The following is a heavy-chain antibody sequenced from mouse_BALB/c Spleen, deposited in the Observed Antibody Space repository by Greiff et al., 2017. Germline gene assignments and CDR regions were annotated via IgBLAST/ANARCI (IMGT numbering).Heavy chain of an antibody. J-gene: IGHJ3*01. Sequence: VQLQQSGAELVKPGASVKLSCTASGFNIKDTYMHWVKQRPEQGLEWIGRIDPANGNTKYDPKFQGKATITADTSSNTAYLQLSSLTSEDTAVYYCARGDSSGPFAYWGQGTLVTVSA. CDR1: GFNIKDTY. CDR3: ARGDSSGPFAY. CDR2: IDPANGNT. V-gene: IGHV14-3*02. D-gene: IGHD3-2*01.